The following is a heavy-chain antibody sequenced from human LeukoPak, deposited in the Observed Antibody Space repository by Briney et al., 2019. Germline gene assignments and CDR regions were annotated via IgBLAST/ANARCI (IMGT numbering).Heavy chain of an antibody. CDR2: MRTTSSI. CDR3: VRDLNWAFES. V-gene: IGHV3-69-1*02. CDR1: GFTFSDYS. J-gene: IGHJ4*02. D-gene: IGHD7-27*01. Sequence: PGGSLRLSCAGYGFTFSDYSMNWVRQAPGMGLEWISYMRTTSSIFYADSVKGRFTISRDNDENSLYLQMNSLRPEDTAVYYRVRDLNWAFESWGQGTLVTVSS.